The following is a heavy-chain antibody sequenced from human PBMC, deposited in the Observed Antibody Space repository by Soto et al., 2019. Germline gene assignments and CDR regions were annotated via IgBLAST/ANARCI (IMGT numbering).Heavy chain of an antibody. V-gene: IGHV3-30*18. J-gene: IGHJ4*02. CDR3: AKDEGY. Sequence: QVQLVESGGGVVRPGRSLRLSCAASGFTFSSYGMHWVRQAPGKGLEWVAVISYDGSNKYYADSVKGRFTISRDNSKNTLYLQMNSLRAEDTAVYYCAKDEGYWGQGTLVTVSS. CDR1: GFTFSSYG. CDR2: ISYDGSNK.